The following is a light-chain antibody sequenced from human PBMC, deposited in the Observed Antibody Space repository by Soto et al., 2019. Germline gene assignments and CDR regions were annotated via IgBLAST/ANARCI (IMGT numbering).Light chain of an antibody. CDR3: QQYDEWTLT. CDR1: QNVNTR. Sequence: EKVMTQSPATLSVSPGERATLSCRASQNVNTRLAWYQQKPGRAPRLLIYDAFTRATGIPARFSGSASGTEFTLTISSLQSEDFAVYYCQQYDEWTLTFGGGTKVEIK. J-gene: IGKJ4*01. V-gene: IGKV3-15*01. CDR2: DAF.